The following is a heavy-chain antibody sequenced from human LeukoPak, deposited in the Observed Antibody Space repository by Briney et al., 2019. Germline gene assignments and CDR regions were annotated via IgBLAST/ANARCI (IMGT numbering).Heavy chain of an antibody. CDR3: ARGGRDSSGEPDLQFDY. CDR1: GGSISSGGYY. CDR2: IYYSGST. Sequence: SETLSLTCTVSGGSISSGGYYWSWIRQHPGRGLEWIGYIYYSGSTYYNPSLKSRVTISVDTSKNQFSLKLSSVTAADTAVYYCARGGRDSSGEPDLQFDYWGQGTLVTVSS. D-gene: IGHD3-22*01. J-gene: IGHJ4*02. V-gene: IGHV4-31*03.